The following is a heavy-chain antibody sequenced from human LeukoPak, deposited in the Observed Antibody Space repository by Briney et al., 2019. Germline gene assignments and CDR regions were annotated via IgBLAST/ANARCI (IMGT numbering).Heavy chain of an antibody. V-gene: IGHV1-46*01. D-gene: IGHD2-15*01. CDR1: GYTFTSYY. J-gene: IGHJ6*02. CDR3: ARDGYCSGGSCYSGYYYYGMDV. CDR2: INPSGGST. Sequence: GASVKVSCKASGYTFTSYYMHWVRQAPGQGLEWMGIINPSGGSTSYAQKFQGRVTMTRDTSTSTVYMELSSLRSEDTAVYYCARDGYCSGGSCYSGYYYYGMDVWGQGTTVTVSS.